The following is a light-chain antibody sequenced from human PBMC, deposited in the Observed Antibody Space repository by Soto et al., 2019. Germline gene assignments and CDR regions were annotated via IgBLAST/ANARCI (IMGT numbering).Light chain of an antibody. V-gene: IGKV3-15*01. J-gene: IGKJ1*01. CDR1: QSVSSN. CDR3: QQYSNWPRT. CDR2: GAS. Sequence: EILMTQSPATLSVSPGERATLSCRASQSVSSNLAWYQQKPAQAPRLLIYGASTRATGIPARFSGSGSGTELTLTISSLQSEDFAVYYCQQYSNWPRTFGQGTKVDIK.